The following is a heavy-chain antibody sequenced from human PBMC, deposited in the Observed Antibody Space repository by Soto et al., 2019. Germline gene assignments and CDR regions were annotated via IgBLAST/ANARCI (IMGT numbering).Heavy chain of an antibody. CDR1: GFTFSNAW. CDR3: TTDVSIGGSSSLVDY. CDR2: IKSKTDGGTT. Sequence: EVQLVESGGGLVKPGGSLRLSCAASGFTFSNAWMSWVRQAPGKGLEWVGRIKSKTDGGTTDYAAPVKGRFTISRDDSKNTLYLQMNSLKTEDTAVYYCTTDVSIGGSSSLVDYWGQGTLVTVSS. J-gene: IGHJ4*02. V-gene: IGHV3-15*01. D-gene: IGHD6-6*01.